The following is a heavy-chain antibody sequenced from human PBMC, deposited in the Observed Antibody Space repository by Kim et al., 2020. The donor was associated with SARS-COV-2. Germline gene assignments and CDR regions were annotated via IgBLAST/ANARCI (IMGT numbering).Heavy chain of an antibody. V-gene: IGHV1-69*13. D-gene: IGHD3-22*01. Sequence: SVKVSCKASGGTFSSYAISWVRQAPGQGLEWMGGIIPIFGTANYAQKFQGRVTITADESTSTAYMELSSLRSEDTAVYYCARDSYYDSSGYSNWYFDLWGRGTLVTVSS. CDR3: ARDSYYDSSGYSNWYFDL. CDR1: GGTFSSYA. J-gene: IGHJ2*01. CDR2: IIPIFGTA.